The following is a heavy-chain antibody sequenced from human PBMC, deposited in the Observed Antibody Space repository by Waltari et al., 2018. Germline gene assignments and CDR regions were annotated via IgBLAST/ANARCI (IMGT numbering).Heavy chain of an antibody. V-gene: IGHV1-69*09. CDR3: ARDLVEYSSSWCTFDI. D-gene: IGHD6-6*01. Sequence: QVQLVQSGAEVKKPGSSVKVSCKASGGTFSSYAISWVRQAPGQGLEWMGRIIPILGIANYAQKFQGRVTITADKSTSTAYMELSSLRSEDTAVYYCARDLVEYSSSWCTFDIWGQGTMVTVSS. CDR1: GGTFSSYA. J-gene: IGHJ3*02. CDR2: IIPILGIA.